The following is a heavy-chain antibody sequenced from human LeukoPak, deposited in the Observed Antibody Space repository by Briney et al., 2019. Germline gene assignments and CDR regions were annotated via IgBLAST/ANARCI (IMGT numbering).Heavy chain of an antibody. CDR2: IIPIFGTP. Sequence: ASVKVSCKASGGTFSSYIITWVRQAPGRGLEWVGRIIPIFGTPNYAQKFQGRVTITADESTSTAYMELSRLRFEDTAVYYCARQGYTNNLGGYFGDKDDGFDLWGQGTMVTISS. V-gene: IGHV1-69*13. D-gene: IGHD3-9*01. CDR3: ARQGYTNNLGGYFGDKDDGFDL. J-gene: IGHJ3*01. CDR1: GGTFSSYI.